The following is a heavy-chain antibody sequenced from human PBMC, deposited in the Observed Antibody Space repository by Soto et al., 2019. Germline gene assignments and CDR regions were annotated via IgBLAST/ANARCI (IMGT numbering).Heavy chain of an antibody. D-gene: IGHD6-19*01. CDR1: GDRGCSNIAA. Sequence: SQTLSLTCALSGDRGCSNIAAWTLIRQSPSRCLEWLGRTYYRSKWYNDYAVSVKSRITINPDTSKNQFSLQLNSVTPEDTAVYYCARDSSGWSLLLDYWGQGTLVTVSS. J-gene: IGHJ4*02. V-gene: IGHV6-1*01. CDR2: TYYRSKWYN. CDR3: ARDSSGWSLLLDY.